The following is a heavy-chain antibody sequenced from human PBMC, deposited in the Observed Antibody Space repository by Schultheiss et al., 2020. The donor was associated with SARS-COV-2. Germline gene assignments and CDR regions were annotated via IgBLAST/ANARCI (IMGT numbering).Heavy chain of an antibody. CDR2: IYYSGST. Sequence: SETLSLTCAVYGGSFSSYYWGWIRQPPGKGLEWIGSIYYSGSTYYNPSLKSRVTISVDTSKNQFSLKLSSVTAADTAVYYCASQSPKDIVVVRRAFDIWGQGTMVTVSS. CDR3: ASQSPKDIVVVRRAFDI. CDR1: GGSFSSYY. J-gene: IGHJ3*02. V-gene: IGHV4-39*07. D-gene: IGHD2-2*01.